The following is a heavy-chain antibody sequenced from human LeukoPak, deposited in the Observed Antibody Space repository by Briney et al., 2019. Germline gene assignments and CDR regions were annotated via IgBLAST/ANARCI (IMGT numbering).Heavy chain of an antibody. CDR2: ISSSSSYI. CDR1: GFTFSSYS. V-gene: IGHV3-21*01. CDR3: ARDSGSGYDLFGFDY. Sequence: GGSLRLSCAASGFTFSSYSMNWVRQAPGKGLEWVSSISSSSSYIYYADSVKGRFTISRDNAKNSLYLQMNSRRAEDTAVYYCARDSGSGYDLFGFDYWGQGTLVTVSS. D-gene: IGHD5-12*01. J-gene: IGHJ4*02.